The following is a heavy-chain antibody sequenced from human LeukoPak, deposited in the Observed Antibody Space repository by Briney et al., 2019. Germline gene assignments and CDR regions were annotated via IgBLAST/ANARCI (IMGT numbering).Heavy chain of an antibody. J-gene: IGHJ4*02. CDR1: GFTFDDYG. Sequence: GGSLRLSCAASGFTFDDYGMSWVRQAPGKGLEWVSGINWNGGSTGYADSVKGRFTISRDNAKNSLYLQMNSLRAEDTALYHCARGGYYYDSSGYYYADSWGQGTLVTVSS. CDR3: ARGGYYYDSSGYYYADS. CDR2: INWNGGST. D-gene: IGHD3-22*01. V-gene: IGHV3-20*01.